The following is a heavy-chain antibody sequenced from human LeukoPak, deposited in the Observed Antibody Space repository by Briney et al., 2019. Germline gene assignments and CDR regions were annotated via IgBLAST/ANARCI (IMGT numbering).Heavy chain of an antibody. V-gene: IGHV1-18*01. CDR2: ISAYNGNT. D-gene: IGHD6-13*01. J-gene: IGHJ5*02. CDR1: GYTFTSYG. CDR3: ARGGAAADRFDP. Sequence: ASVKVSCKASGYTFTSYGISWVRQAPGQGLEWMGWISAYNGNTNYAQKLQGRVTMTRNTSISTAYMELSSLRSEDTAVYYCARGGAAADRFDPWGQGTLVTVSS.